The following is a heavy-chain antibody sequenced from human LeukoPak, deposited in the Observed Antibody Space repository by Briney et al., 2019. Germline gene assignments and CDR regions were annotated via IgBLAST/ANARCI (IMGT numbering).Heavy chain of an antibody. CDR2: ISSSGSYI. V-gene: IGHV3-21*01. CDR1: GFTVGSYS. Sequence: GRCLRPSWAAAGFTVGSYSMNWVRQAAGKGLEWVSSISSSGSYIYYADSVKGRFTISRDNAKNSLYLQMSSLRVEDTAVYYCARDRGGSGWYDYWGQGTLVSVSS. J-gene: IGHJ4*02. D-gene: IGHD6-19*01. CDR3: ARDRGGSGWYDY.